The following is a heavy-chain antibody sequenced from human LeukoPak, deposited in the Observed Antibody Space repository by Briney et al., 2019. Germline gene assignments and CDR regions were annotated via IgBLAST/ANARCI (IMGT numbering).Heavy chain of an antibody. V-gene: IGHV4-4*02. D-gene: IGHD1-26*01. CDR2: ICHSGST. CDR3: ARAPGIVGTTPFGNY. CDR1: GGSISSTKW. Sequence: SETLSLTCAVSGGSISSTKWWSWVRQPPGKGLEWIGEICHSGSTNYNPSLRGRVAMSIDTSKNHFSLRLISVTAADTAIYYCARAPGIVGTTPFGNYWGRGTLVTVSS. J-gene: IGHJ4*02.